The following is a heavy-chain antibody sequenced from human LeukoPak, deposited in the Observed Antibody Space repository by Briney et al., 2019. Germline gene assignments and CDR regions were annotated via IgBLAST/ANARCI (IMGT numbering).Heavy chain of an antibody. D-gene: IGHD1-26*01. V-gene: IGHV3-30*02. CDR3: AKYSGSYWVNYYYYMDV. CDR2: IRYDGSNK. J-gene: IGHJ6*03. Sequence: GGSLRLSCVGTGFTFSSYAMHWVRQAPGKGLEWVAFIRYDGSNKYYADSVKGRFTISRDNSKNTLYLQMNSLRAEDTAVYYCAKYSGSYWVNYYYYMDVWGKGTTVTISS. CDR1: GFTFSSYA.